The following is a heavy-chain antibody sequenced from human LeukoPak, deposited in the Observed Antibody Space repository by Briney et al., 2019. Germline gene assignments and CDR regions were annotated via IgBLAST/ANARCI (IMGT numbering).Heavy chain of an antibody. V-gene: IGHV3-30-3*01. J-gene: IGHJ4*02. CDR2: ISYDGSNK. Sequence: ALRLSCAASGFTFSSYAMHWVRQALGKGLEWVAVISYDGSNKYYADSVKGRFTISRDNSKNTLYLQMNSLRAEDTAVYYCARDHPGGYFDYWGQGTLVTVSS. D-gene: IGHD4-23*01. CDR1: GFTFSSYA. CDR3: ARDHPGGYFDY.